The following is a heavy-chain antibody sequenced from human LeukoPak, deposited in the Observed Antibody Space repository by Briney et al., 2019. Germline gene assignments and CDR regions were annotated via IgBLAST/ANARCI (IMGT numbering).Heavy chain of an antibody. V-gene: IGHV4-59*08. CDR1: GGSISSYY. J-gene: IGHJ3*02. CDR2: IFYSGGS. D-gene: IGHD2-2*01. CDR3: ARLGSTFDI. Sequence: SETLSLTCTVSGGSISSYYWTWVRQPPGKGLEWIGYIFYSGGSNYNPSLKSRVTISVDTSKNHFSLKLSSVTAADTAVYYCARLGSTFDIWGQGTMVTVSS.